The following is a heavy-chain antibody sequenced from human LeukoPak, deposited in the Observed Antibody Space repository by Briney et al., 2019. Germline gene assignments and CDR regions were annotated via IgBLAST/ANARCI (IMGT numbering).Heavy chain of an antibody. V-gene: IGHV3-21*01. CDR3: AGTYGSGSYPNY. CDR1: GFTFSNYD. J-gene: IGHJ4*02. CDR2: ISSSSSYI. D-gene: IGHD3-10*01. Sequence: GGSLRLSCAASGFTFSNYDMNWVRQAPGKGLEWVSSISSSSSYIYYADSVKGRFAISRDNAENSLYLQMYSLRAEDTAVYYCAGTYGSGSYPNYWGQGTLVTVSS.